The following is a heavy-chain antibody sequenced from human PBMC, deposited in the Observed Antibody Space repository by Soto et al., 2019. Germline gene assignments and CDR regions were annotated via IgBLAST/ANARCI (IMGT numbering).Heavy chain of an antibody. CDR3: AKVLYSYDYYYYGMDV. CDR2: ISGSGGST. Sequence: PWGSLRLSCAASGFTFISYAMICVRQSPLKGLEWVSAISGSGGSTYYADSVKGRFTISRDNSKNTLYLQMNSLRAEDTAVYYCAKVLYSYDYYYYGMDVWGQGTTVTVSS. D-gene: IGHD5-18*01. CDR1: GFTFISYA. V-gene: IGHV3-23*01. J-gene: IGHJ6*02.